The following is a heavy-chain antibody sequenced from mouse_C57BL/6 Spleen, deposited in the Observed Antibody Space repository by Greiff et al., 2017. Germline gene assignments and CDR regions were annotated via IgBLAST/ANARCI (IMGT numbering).Heavy chain of an antibody. CDR1: GFTFSDYY. J-gene: IGHJ1*03. Sequence: EVKLVESGGGLVQPGGSLKLSCAASGFTFSDYYMYWVRQTPEKRLEWVAYISNGGGSPYYPDTVKGRFTISRDNAKNTLYLQMSRLKSEDTAMYYCARHSPYDYDVDWYFDVWGTGTTVTVAS. CDR2: ISNGGGSP. V-gene: IGHV5-12*01. D-gene: IGHD2-4*01. CDR3: ARHSPYDYDVDWYFDV.